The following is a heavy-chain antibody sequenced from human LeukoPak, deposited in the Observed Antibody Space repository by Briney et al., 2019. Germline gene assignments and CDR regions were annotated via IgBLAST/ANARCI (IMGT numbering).Heavy chain of an antibody. V-gene: IGHV3-48*04. CDR3: ARDGYCSGGGCYDWFDP. Sequence: PGGSLRLSCAASGFTFSSYSMNWVRQAPGKGLEWVSYISSSSTTIYYADSVKGRFTISRDNAKNSLYLQMNSLRAEDTAVYYCARDGYCSGGGCYDWFDPWGQGTLVTVSS. CDR1: GFTFSSYS. D-gene: IGHD2-15*01. J-gene: IGHJ5*02. CDR2: ISSSSTTI.